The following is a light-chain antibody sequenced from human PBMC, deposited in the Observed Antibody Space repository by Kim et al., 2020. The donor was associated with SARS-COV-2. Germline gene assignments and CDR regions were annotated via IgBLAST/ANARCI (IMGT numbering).Light chain of an antibody. CDR2: DAS. CDR3: QQYNRFSAYT. Sequence: ASVGDTVTITCRASQSISMYLAWYQQRPGKAPRLLIYDASSLKSGVPSRFSGSGSGTEFTLTISSLQPDDFATYYCQQYNRFSAYTFGQGTKLEI. CDR1: QSISMY. J-gene: IGKJ2*01. V-gene: IGKV1-5*01.